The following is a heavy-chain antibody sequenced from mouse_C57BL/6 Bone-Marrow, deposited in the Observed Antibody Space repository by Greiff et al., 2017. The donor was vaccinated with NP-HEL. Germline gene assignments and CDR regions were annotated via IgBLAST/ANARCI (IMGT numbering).Heavy chain of an antibody. J-gene: IGHJ3*01. D-gene: IGHD3-1*01. Sequence: VQLQQSGAELARPGASVKLSCKASGYTFTSYGISWVKQRTGQGLEWIGEIYPRSGNTYYNEKFKGQATLTAAKSSCPASIELRSLTSEDSAVYFCAREGMGFFAYWGQGTLVTGSA. CDR1: GYTFTSYG. CDR3: AREGMGFFAY. CDR2: IYPRSGNT. V-gene: IGHV1-81*01.